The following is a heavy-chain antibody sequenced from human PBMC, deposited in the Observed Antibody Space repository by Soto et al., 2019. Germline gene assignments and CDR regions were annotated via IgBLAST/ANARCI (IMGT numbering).Heavy chain of an antibody. CDR1: GFTFSSYS. CDR3: ARGPPTTVTTSFAFDI. CDR2: ISSSSSTI. Sequence: GGSLRLSCAASGFTFSSYSMNWVRQAPGKGLEWVSYISSSSSTIYYADSVKGRFTISRDNAKNSLYLQMNSLRDEDTAVYYCARGPPTTVTTSFAFDIWGQGTMVTVSS. V-gene: IGHV3-48*02. J-gene: IGHJ3*02. D-gene: IGHD4-17*01.